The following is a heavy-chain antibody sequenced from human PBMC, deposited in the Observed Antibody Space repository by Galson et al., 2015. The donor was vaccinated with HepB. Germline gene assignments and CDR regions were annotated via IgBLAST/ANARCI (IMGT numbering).Heavy chain of an antibody. CDR3: ARTILGYCSSTSCYANYYYYMDV. CDR1: GYSFTSYW. V-gene: IGHV5-10-1*01. CDR2: IDPSDSYT. J-gene: IGHJ6*03. D-gene: IGHD2-2*01. Sequence: QSGAEVTKPGESLRISCKGSGYSFTSYWIRWVRQMPGKGLEWMGRIDPSDSYTNYSPSFQGHVTISADKSISTAYLQWSSLKASDTAMYYCARTILGYCSSTSCYANYYYYMDVWGKGTTVTVSS.